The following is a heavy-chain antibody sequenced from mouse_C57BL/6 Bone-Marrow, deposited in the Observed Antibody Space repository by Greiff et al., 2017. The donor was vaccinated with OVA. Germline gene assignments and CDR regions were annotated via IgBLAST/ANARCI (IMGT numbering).Heavy chain of an antibody. Sequence: EVKLQESGPVLVKPGASVKMSCKASGYKFTDYYMNWVKQSHGKSLEWIGVINPYNGGTSYNQKFKGKATLTVDKSSSTAYMELNSLTSEDSAVYYGARIDFADWGQGTLVTVAA. CDR3: ARIDFAD. J-gene: IGHJ3*01. CDR2: INPYNGGT. CDR1: GYKFTDYY. V-gene: IGHV1-19*01.